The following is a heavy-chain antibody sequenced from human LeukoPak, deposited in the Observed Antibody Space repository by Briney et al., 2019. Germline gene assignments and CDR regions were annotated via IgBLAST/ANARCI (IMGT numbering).Heavy chain of an antibody. CDR2: MYYSGST. Sequence: PSETLSLTCTVSGGSISSSSYYWGWIRQPPGKGLEWIGCMYYSGSTHYNPSLKSRVTISVDTSKNQFSLKLNSVTAADTAVFYCARVFGYIGFPGWFDPWGQGTLVTVSS. J-gene: IGHJ5*02. V-gene: IGHV4-39*07. CDR3: ARVFGYIGFPGWFDP. D-gene: IGHD6-13*01. CDR1: GGSISSSSYY.